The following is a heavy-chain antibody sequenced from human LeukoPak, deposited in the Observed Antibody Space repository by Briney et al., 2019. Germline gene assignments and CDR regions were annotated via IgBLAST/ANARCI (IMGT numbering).Heavy chain of an antibody. CDR1: GFTFSDYY. CDR2: ISSSGSTI. V-gene: IGHV3-11*01. CDR3: ARRDFDWLPYFY. Sequence: PGGSLRLSCAASGFTFSDYYMSWIRQAPGKGLEWVSYISSSGSTIYYADSVKGRFAISRDNAKNSLYLQMNSLRAEDTAVYYCARRDFDWLPYFYWGQGTLVTVSS. J-gene: IGHJ4*02. D-gene: IGHD3-9*01.